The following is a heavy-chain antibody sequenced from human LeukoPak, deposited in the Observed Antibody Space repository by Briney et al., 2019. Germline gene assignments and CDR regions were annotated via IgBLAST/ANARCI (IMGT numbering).Heavy chain of an antibody. CDR2: ISNDASAT. V-gene: IGHV3-7*01. CDR1: GFSFRKYF. J-gene: IGHJ4*02. Sequence: GGSLRLSCAASGFSFRKYFMSWARQAPGKGLEWVATISNDASATTYGDSVWGRVTISRDNAQNSVFLQMHSLRAGDTAVYYCASSYTPYYYDVWGQGILVTVSS. CDR3: ASSYTPYYYDV. D-gene: IGHD2-15*01.